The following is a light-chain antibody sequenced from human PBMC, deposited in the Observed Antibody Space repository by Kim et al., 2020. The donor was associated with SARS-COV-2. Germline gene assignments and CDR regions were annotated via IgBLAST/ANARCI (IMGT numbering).Light chain of an antibody. CDR1: QSVSSN. CDR3: QQYHDWHT. CDR2: GAS. Sequence: LSGSPGESATLSCRSSQSVSSNVAWYQQKPGQAPRLLIYGASTRATGISGRFSGSGSGTEFTHTILNLQSEDFAVYHCQQYHDWHTFGQGNKLEI. J-gene: IGKJ2*01. V-gene: IGKV3-15*01.